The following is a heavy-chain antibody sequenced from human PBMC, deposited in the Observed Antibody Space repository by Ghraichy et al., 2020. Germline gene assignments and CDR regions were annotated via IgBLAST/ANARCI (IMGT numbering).Heavy chain of an antibody. J-gene: IGHJ6*02. CDR3: ARDGRPDIVVVPAAHYYYYGMDV. V-gene: IGHV3-48*02. D-gene: IGHD2-2*01. CDR1: GFTFSSYS. Sequence: GESLNISCAASGFTFSSYSMNWVRQAPGKGLEWVSYISSSSSTIYYADSVKGRFTISRDNAKNSLYLQMNSLRDEDTAVYYCARDGRPDIVVVPAAHYYYYGMDVWGQGTTVTVSS. CDR2: ISSSSSTI.